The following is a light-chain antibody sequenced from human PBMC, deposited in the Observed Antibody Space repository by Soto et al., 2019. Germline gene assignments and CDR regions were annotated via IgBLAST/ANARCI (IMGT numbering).Light chain of an antibody. CDR3: SSYAGSNNLGV. Sequence: QYVLTQPPSASGSPGQSVTISCTGTSSDVGGYKYVSWYQQHPGKAPKLMIYEVSKRPSGVPDRFSGSKSGNTASLTVSGLQAEDEADYYCSSYAGSNNLGVFGGGTKLTVL. CDR2: EVS. CDR1: SSDVGGYKY. J-gene: IGLJ2*01. V-gene: IGLV2-8*01.